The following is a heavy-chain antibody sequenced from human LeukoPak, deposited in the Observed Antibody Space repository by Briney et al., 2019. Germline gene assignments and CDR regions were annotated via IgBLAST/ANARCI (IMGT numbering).Heavy chain of an antibody. V-gene: IGHV1-18*01. D-gene: IGHD2-2*01. CDR3: ARDDIVVVPAAIGAGPTDYGMDV. J-gene: IGHJ6*02. Sequence: GASVKVSCKASGYTFTSYGISWVRQAPGQGLEWMGWISAYNGNTNYAQKLQGRVTMTTDTSTSTAYMELRSLRSDDTAVYYCARDDIVVVPAAIGAGPTDYGMDVWGQGTTVTVSS. CDR1: GYTFTSYG. CDR2: ISAYNGNT.